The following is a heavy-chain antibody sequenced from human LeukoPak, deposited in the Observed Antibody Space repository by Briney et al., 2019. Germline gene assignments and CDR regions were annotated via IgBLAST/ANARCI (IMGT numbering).Heavy chain of an antibody. Sequence: SQTLSLICAISGDSVSSNSAAWDWIRQSPSRGLEWLGRTYYRSKWFYDYAVSVKSRITINPDTSKNQFSLLLNSVTPEDTAVYYCTRDSGLGNDAFDVWGQGTMVTVSS. V-gene: IGHV6-1*01. J-gene: IGHJ3*01. CDR3: TRDSGLGNDAFDV. CDR2: TYYRSKWFY. CDR1: GDSVSSNSAA. D-gene: IGHD3-10*01.